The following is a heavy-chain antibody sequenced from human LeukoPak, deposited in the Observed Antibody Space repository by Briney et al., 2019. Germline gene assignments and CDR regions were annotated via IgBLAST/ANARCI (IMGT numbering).Heavy chain of an antibody. J-gene: IGHJ4*02. CDR1: GFTFSNYA. V-gene: IGHV4-38-2*01. CDR2: IYYSGST. CDR3: ANTDPNMVRGVITDY. D-gene: IGHD3-10*01. Sequence: PGGSLRLSCAASGFTFSNYAMSWIRQPPGKGLEWIGSIYYSGSTYYNPSLKSRVTISVDTSKNQFSLKLSSVTAADTAVYYCANTDPNMVRGVITDYWGQGTLVTVSS.